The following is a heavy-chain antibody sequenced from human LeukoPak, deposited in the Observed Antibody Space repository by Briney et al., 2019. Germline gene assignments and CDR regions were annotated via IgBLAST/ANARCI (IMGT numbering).Heavy chain of an antibody. V-gene: IGHV1-2*02. CDR1: GYTFTGYY. Sequence: ASVKVSCKASGYTFTGYYMHWVRPAPGQGLEWMGWINPNSGGTNYAQKFQGRVTMTRDTSIRTVYMELSRLKSDDTAVYYCARGPNIYGSGRSWFDPWGQGTLVTVSS. CDR2: INPNSGGT. CDR3: ARGPNIYGSGRSWFDP. D-gene: IGHD3-10*01. J-gene: IGHJ5*02.